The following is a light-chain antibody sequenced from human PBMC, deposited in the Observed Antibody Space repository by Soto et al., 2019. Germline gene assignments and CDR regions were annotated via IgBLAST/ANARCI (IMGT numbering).Light chain of an antibody. J-gene: IGLJ2*01. CDR2: EVS. CDR1: SSDVGGYNY. CDR3: TSYTSSSTLV. Sequence: QFVLTQPASVSGSPGQSITISCTGTSSDVGGYNYVSWYQQRPGKAPKLMISEVSDRPSGVSNRFSGSKSGNTASLTISGLQTEDEADYYCTSYTSSSTLVFGGGTKLTVL. V-gene: IGLV2-14*01.